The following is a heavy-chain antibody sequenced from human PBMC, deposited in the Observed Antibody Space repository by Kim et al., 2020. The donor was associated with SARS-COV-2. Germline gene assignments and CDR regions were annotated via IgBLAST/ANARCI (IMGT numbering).Heavy chain of an antibody. V-gene: IGHV3-23*01. J-gene: IGHJ4*02. D-gene: IGHD2-21*01. CDR1: GFTFTGHA. CDR2: IDGSDGTT. CDR3: LKGGWGWIWDY. Sequence: GGSLRLSCTTSGFTFTGHAMSWVRQAPGKGLEWVSSIDGSDGTTYYVDSVKGRFSISRDDSKNTLYLQRSALRADDTAVYYCLKGGWGWIWDYWGQGTLVTVSS.